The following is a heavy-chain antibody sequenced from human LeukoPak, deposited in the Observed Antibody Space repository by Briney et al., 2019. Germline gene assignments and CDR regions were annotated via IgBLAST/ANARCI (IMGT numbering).Heavy chain of an antibody. CDR3: AKHSGYNSGWLDY. CDR2: IKQDGSEK. D-gene: IGHD6-19*01. Sequence: GGSLRLSCAASGFTFSSYWMSWVRQAPGKGLEWVANIKQDGSEKYYVDSVKGRFTISRDNAKNSLYLQMNSLRAEDTAVYYCAKHSGYNSGWLDYWGQGTLVTVSS. V-gene: IGHV3-7*01. CDR1: GFTFSSYW. J-gene: IGHJ4*02.